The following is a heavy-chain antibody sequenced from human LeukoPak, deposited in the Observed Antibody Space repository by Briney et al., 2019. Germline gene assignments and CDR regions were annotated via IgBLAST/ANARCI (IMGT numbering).Heavy chain of an antibody. CDR3: ARAEKAVTGTLDS. V-gene: IGHV4-59*01. J-gene: IGHJ4*02. Sequence: SETLSLTCTVSGDSISNYYWSWIRQSPGKKLEWIGYMYNRGSTIYNPSLKSRVTISTDTSKHQFSLRLTSVTAADTAVYYCARAEKAVTGTLDSWGQGTLITVSS. CDR2: MYNRGST. D-gene: IGHD6-19*01. CDR1: GDSISNYY.